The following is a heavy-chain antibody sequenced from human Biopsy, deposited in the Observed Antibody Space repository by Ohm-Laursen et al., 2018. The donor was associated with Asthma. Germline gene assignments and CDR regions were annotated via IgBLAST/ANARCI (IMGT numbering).Heavy chain of an antibody. J-gene: IGHJ3*01. V-gene: IGHV3-53*01. D-gene: IGHD3-22*01. CDR1: GFTVSTNG. CDR2: IYSGGGT. Sequence: SLRLSCTASGFTVSTNGMSWVRQPPGKGLEWVSVIYSGGGTYYADSVQGRVTISRDNSKNTLSLQMNSLRAEDTAVYYCVKDTYEDSYGYYTFEVWGQGTMVTVS. CDR3: VKDTYEDSYGYYTFEV.